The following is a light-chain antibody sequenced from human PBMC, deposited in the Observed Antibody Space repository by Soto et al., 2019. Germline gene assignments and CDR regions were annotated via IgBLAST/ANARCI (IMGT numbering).Light chain of an antibody. CDR1: SSDVGRYNY. CDR3: CSYAGSYTFV. Sequence: QSALTQPRSVSGSPGQSVTISCTGTSSDVGRYNYVSWYQQLPGKAPKLMTYDVIKRPSGVPDRFSGSKSGNTASLTISGLQAEDEADYYCCSYAGSYTFVFGIGTKLTVL. J-gene: IGLJ1*01. V-gene: IGLV2-11*01. CDR2: DVI.